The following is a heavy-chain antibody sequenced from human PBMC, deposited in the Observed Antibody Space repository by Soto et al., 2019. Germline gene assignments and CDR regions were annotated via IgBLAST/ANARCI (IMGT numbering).Heavy chain of an antibody. D-gene: IGHD2-21*01. CDR1: GLTFSSNA. CDR3: AGCGGARCVKSAFHI. Sequence: PGGSLRLSCAASGLTFSSNAMYWVRQAPGTGLEYVSAINDNGANTYYTNSVKGRFIISRDNSKNTLYLEMGSLRAEDMAVYYCAGCGGARCVKSAFHIWGRGTMVTVSS. J-gene: IGHJ3*02. V-gene: IGHV3-64*01. CDR2: INDNGANT.